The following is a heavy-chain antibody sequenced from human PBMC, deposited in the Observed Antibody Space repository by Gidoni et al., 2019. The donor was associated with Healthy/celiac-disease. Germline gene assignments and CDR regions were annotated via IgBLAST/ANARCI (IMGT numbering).Heavy chain of an antibody. CDR3: AKEAAMGHFDY. CDR2: ISWNSVTI. V-gene: IGHV3-9*01. D-gene: IGHD5-18*01. CDR1: GFTFADYP. Sequence: EVQLVESGGGLVQPGRSLTLSFAASGFTFADYPMHWVRQAPGKGLEWVSGISWNSVTIGYADSVKGRFTISRDNAKNSLYLQMNSLRTEDTALYYCAKEAAMGHFDYWGQGTLVTVSS. J-gene: IGHJ4*02.